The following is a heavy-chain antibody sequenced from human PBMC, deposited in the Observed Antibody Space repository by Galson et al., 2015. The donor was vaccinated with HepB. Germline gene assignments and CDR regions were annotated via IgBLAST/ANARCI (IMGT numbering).Heavy chain of an antibody. D-gene: IGHD3-10*01. V-gene: IGHV7-4-1*02. CDR3: ARDPKAPITMVRGVTRGYYFDY. CDR1: GYTFTSYA. J-gene: IGHJ4*02. Sequence: SVKVSCKASGYTFTSYAMNWVRQAPGQGLEWMGWINTNTGNPTYAQGFTGRFVFSLDTSVSTAYLQISSLKAEDTAVYYCARDPKAPITMVRGVTRGYYFDYWGQGTLVTVSS. CDR2: INTNTGNP.